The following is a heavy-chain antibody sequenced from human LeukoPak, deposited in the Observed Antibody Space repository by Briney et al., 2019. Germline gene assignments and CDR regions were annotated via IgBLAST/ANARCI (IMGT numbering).Heavy chain of an antibody. CDR1: GGTFSSYA. J-gene: IGHJ6*04. Sequence: ASVKVSCKASGGTFSSYAISWVRQAPGQGLEWMGGIIPIFGTASYAQKFQGRVTITADESTSTAYMELSSLRSEDTAVYYCARDSRYYYGSGSYHPLDVWGKGTTVTISS. V-gene: IGHV1-69*13. CDR3: ARDSRYYYGSGSYHPLDV. D-gene: IGHD3-10*01. CDR2: IIPIFGTA.